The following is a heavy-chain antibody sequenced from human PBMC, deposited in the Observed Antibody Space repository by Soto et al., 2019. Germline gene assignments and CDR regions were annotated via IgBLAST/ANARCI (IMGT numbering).Heavy chain of an antibody. CDR1: GFTFDDYA. CDR3: AECGGAWPLEPYCDY. CDR2: ISWNSGSI. V-gene: IGHV3-9*01. Sequence: EVQLVESGGGLVQPGRSLRLSCAASGFTFDDYAMHWVRQAPGKGLEWVSGISWNSGSIGYADSVKGRVTISRDNAKKSLDLEMHRRGGEDTALYYCAECGGAWPLEPYCDYWGQGSLVTVSS. D-gene: IGHD2-21*01. J-gene: IGHJ4*02.